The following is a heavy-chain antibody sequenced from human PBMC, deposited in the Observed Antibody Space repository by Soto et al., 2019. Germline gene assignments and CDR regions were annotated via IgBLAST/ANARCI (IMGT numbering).Heavy chain of an antibody. CDR3: ASGSRKHSRRLGEAFDI. J-gene: IGHJ3*02. Sequence: GGSLRLSCAASGFTFSSYEMNWVRQAPGKGLEWVSYISSSGSTIYYADSVKGRFTISRDNAKNSLYLQMNSLRAEDTAVYYCASGSRKHSRRLGEAFDIWGQGTMVTVSS. CDR1: GFTFSSYE. D-gene: IGHD3-10*01. CDR2: ISSSGSTI. V-gene: IGHV3-48*03.